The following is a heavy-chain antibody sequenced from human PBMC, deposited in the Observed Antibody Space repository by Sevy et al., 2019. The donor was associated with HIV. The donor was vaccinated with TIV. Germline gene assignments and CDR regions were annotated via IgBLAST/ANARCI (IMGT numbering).Heavy chain of an antibody. D-gene: IGHD5-18*01. CDR2: ISDSAHRT. J-gene: IGHJ4*02. Sequence: GESLKISCAASGFTFSNYAMSWVRQTPGKGLEWVSAISDSAHRTYYTDSVKGRFTISRDNSKNMLFLQMNSLRAEDTAVYYCVKEVSEYSYSDYWGQGTLVTVSS. CDR1: GFTFSNYA. CDR3: VKEVSEYSYSDY. V-gene: IGHV3-23*01.